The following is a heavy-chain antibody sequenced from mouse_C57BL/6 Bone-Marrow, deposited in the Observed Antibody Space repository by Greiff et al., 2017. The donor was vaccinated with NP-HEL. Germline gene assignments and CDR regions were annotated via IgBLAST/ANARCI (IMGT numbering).Heavy chain of an antibody. J-gene: IGHJ2*01. CDR1: GYTFTDYE. CDR2: IDPETGGT. CDR3: TRKGSLITTGVASDY. Sequence: QVQLQQSGAELVRPGASVTLSCKASGYTFTDYELHWVKQTPVHGLEWIGAIDPETGGTAYNQKFKGKAILTADNSSSTAYMELRSLTSEDSAVYYCTRKGSLITTGVASDYWGQGTTLTVSS. D-gene: IGHD1-1*01. V-gene: IGHV1-15*01.